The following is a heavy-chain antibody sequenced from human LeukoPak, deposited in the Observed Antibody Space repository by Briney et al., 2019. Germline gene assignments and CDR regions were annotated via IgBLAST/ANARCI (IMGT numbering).Heavy chain of an antibody. D-gene: IGHD3-22*01. J-gene: IGHJ6*02. Sequence: GGSLRLSCAASGFTFSSYSMNWVRQAPGKGLEWVSSISSSSSYIYYADSVKGRFTISRDNAKNSLYLQMNSLRAEDTAVYYCAREVVPLDYYYGMDVWGQGTTVTVSS. CDR2: ISSSSSYI. V-gene: IGHV3-21*01. CDR3: AREVVPLDYYYGMDV. CDR1: GFTFSSYS.